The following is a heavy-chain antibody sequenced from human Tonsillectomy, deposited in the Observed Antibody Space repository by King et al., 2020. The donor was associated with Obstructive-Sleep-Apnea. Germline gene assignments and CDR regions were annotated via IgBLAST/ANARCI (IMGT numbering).Heavy chain of an antibody. CDR2: IYFSGST. Sequence: QLQLQESGPGLVKPSATLSLTCTVSGGSVTSSSFYWDWIRQPPGKGLEWIGSIYFSGSTNYNPSLKSRVTISIDTSTNQFSLKLSSVTAADTAIYYCARIVATIKGLYFDYWGKGTLVTVSS. V-gene: IGHV4-39*07. CDR3: ARIVATIKGLYFDY. D-gene: IGHD5-12*01. CDR1: GGSVTSSSFY. J-gene: IGHJ4*02.